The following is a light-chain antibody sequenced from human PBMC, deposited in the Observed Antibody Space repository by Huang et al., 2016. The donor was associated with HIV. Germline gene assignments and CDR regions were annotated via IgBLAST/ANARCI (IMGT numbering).Light chain of an antibody. J-gene: IGKJ1*01. CDR1: QSLSNY. CDR2: DAS. Sequence: EIVMTQSPATLSVSPGERATLSCRASQSLSNYLAWYQQKPSQAPRLLIYDASTRAAGIPARCSGSGSGTEFTLTISSLQSEDVAIYYCQHYNAWPPKTFGHGTKVEIK. V-gene: IGKV3-15*01. CDR3: QHYNAWPPKT.